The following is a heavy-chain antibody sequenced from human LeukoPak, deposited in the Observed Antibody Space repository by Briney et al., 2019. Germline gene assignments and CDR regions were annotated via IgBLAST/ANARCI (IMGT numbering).Heavy chain of an antibody. Sequence: GGSLRLSCAASGLTFNNYWMNWVRQAPGKGLEWVANIKQDGSEKKYVDSVKGRFTISRDNAKNSLYLQMNSLRAEDTAVYYCAKVSYSGQYYSSSWYFDYWGQGTLVTVSS. D-gene: IGHD6-13*01. J-gene: IGHJ4*02. CDR1: GLTFNNYW. CDR3: AKVSYSGQYYSSSWYFDY. CDR2: IKQDGSEK. V-gene: IGHV3-7*01.